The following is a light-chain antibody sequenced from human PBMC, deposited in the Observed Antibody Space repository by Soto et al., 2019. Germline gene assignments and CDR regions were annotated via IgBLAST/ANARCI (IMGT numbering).Light chain of an antibody. V-gene: IGKV1-5*01. CDR3: QQYNSYSIT. Sequence: DIQMTQSPSTPSSSVGERVTITFRASQSISSWLAWYQQKPGKAPKLLIYDASSLESGVPSRFSGSGSGTEFTLTISSLQPDDFATYYCQQYNSYSITFGQGTRLEIK. CDR2: DAS. J-gene: IGKJ5*01. CDR1: QSISSW.